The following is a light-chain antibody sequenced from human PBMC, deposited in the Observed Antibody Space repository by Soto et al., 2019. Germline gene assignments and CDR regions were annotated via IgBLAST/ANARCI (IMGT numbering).Light chain of an antibody. Sequence: QSALTQPASVSGSPGQSITISCTGTSSDVGGYNYVSWYQQHPGKAPKLMIYDVSNRPSGVSNRFSGSKSGNTASLNISGLQAEDEADYYCSSYTSSSTLMVFGGGTQLTVL. CDR2: DVS. CDR3: SSYTSSSTLMV. CDR1: SSDVGGYNY. J-gene: IGLJ2*01. V-gene: IGLV2-14*01.